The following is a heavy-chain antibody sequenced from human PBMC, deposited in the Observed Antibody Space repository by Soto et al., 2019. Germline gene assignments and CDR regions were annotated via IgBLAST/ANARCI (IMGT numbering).Heavy chain of an antibody. CDR2: ISGSGGST. CDR3: AKGYSYGHPIYYYYGMDV. Sequence: GGSLRLSCAASGFTFSSYAMSWVRQAPGKGLEWVSAISGSGGSTYYADSVKGRFTISRDNSKNTLYLQMNSLRAEDTAVYYWAKGYSYGHPIYYYYGMDVWGQGTTVTVSS. CDR1: GFTFSSYA. D-gene: IGHD5-18*01. V-gene: IGHV3-23*01. J-gene: IGHJ6*02.